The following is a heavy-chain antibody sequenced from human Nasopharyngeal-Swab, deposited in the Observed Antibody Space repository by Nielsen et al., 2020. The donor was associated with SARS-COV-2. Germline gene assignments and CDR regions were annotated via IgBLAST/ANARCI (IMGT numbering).Heavy chain of an antibody. D-gene: IGHD6-13*01. J-gene: IGHJ5*02. CDR3: AKDTSSSWYVGWFDP. Sequence: SLKISFAASGFTFDDYAMHWVRQAPGKGLEWVSGISWNSGSIGYADSVKGRFTISRDNAKNSLYLQMNSLRAEDTALYYCAKDTSSSWYVGWFDPWGQGTLVTVSS. CDR1: GFTFDDYA. CDR2: ISWNSGSI. V-gene: IGHV3-9*01.